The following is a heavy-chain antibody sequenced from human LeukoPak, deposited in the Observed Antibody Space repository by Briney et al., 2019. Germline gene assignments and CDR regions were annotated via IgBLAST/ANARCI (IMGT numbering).Heavy chain of an antibody. CDR1: GFIFGGYA. CDR2: ISYDGGKT. CDR3: ARGFNDFWSGSQLEY. D-gene: IGHD3-3*01. Sequence: GGSLRLSCAASGFIFGGYAMHWVRQAPGKGLQWLAVISYDGGKTYYADSVEGRFTISRDNSKSTVYLEINSLRPEDTAIYYCARGFNDFWSGSQLEYWGQGTLVTVSS. V-gene: IGHV3-30-3*01. J-gene: IGHJ4*02.